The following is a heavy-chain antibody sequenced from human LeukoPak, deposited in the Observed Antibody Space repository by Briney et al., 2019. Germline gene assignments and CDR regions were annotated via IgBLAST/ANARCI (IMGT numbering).Heavy chain of an antibody. CDR3: ARVRQQLVRGDY. CDR1: GYTFTSYG. Sequence: ASVKVSCKASGYTFTSYGISWVRQAPGQGLEWMGWISAYNGNTNYAQKPQGRVTMTTDTSTSTAYMELRSLRSDDTAVYYCARVRQQLVRGDYWGQGTLVTVSS. V-gene: IGHV1-18*01. J-gene: IGHJ4*02. CDR2: ISAYNGNT. D-gene: IGHD6-13*01.